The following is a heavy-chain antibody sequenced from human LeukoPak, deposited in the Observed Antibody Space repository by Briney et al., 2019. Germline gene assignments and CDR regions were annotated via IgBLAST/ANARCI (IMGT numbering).Heavy chain of an antibody. Sequence: GGSLRLSCAASGFTFSNYWMHWVRQAPGKGLVWVSRINSDGSSTTYADSVKGRFTVSRDNAKNTLYLQMNSLRAEDTAVYYCASRGVVTGAFDIWGQGTMVTVSS. CDR1: GFTFSNYW. V-gene: IGHV3-74*01. J-gene: IGHJ3*02. CDR3: ASRGVVTGAFDI. D-gene: IGHD2-15*01. CDR2: INSDGSST.